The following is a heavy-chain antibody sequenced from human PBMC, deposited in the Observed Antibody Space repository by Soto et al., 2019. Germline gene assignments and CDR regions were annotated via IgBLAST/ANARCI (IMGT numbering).Heavy chain of an antibody. CDR3: AKEQLVLNN. J-gene: IGHJ4*02. Sequence: LRLSCAASGFTFNNYALTWVRQAPGKGLEWVSSISGNGYTTYYADSVKGRFTISRDNSKNTLYLQMNSLRAEDTAVYFCAKEQLVLNNWGQGTLVTVS. D-gene: IGHD6-6*01. V-gene: IGHV3-23*01. CDR1: GFTFNNYA. CDR2: ISGNGYTT.